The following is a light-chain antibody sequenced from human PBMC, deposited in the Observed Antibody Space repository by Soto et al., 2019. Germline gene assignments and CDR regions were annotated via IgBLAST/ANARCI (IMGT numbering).Light chain of an antibody. CDR1: GDTIASNY. V-gene: IGLV6-57*02. Sequence: NFMLTQPHSVSASPGKTVTISCTGSGDTIASNYVQWYQQYPGSAPSTVIFEDTQRPSGIPDRFSGSIDSSSHSASLTISGLTTEDEADYYCQSYNNGNWVFGGGTKLTVL. CDR2: EDT. J-gene: IGLJ3*02. CDR3: QSYNNGNWV.